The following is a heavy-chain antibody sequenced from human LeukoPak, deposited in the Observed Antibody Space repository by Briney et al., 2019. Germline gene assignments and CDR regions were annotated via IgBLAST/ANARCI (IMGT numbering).Heavy chain of an antibody. CDR3: AKDSGSYYNPSNWFDP. CDR2: IWYDGSNT. D-gene: IGHD1-26*01. Sequence: GGSLRLSCAASGFTFSSYGMHWVRQAPGKGLEWVAVIWYDGSNTYYADSVKGRFTISRDNSKNTLYLQMNSLRAEDTAVYYCAKDSGSYYNPSNWFDPWGQGTLVTVSS. V-gene: IGHV3-33*06. CDR1: GFTFSSYG. J-gene: IGHJ5*02.